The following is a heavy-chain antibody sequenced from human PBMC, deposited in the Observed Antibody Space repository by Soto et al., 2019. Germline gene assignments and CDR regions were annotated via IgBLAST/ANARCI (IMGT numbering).Heavy chain of an antibody. D-gene: IGHD3-22*01. CDR3: ARAYYYDSSGYPFDAFDI. Sequence: ASVKVSCKASGYTFTSYGISWVRQAPGQGLEWMGWISAYNGNTNYAQKLQGRVTMTTDTSTSTAYMELRSLRSDDTAVYYCARAYYYDSSGYPFDAFDIWGQGTMVTVS. V-gene: IGHV1-18*01. J-gene: IGHJ3*02. CDR1: GYTFTSYG. CDR2: ISAYNGNT.